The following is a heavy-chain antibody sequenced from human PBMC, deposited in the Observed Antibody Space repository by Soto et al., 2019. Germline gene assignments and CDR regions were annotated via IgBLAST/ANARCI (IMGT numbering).Heavy chain of an antibody. Sequence: QVQLQESGPGLVKPSQTLSLTCTVSGGSISSGGYYWSWIRQHPGKGLEWIGYIYYSGSTYYNPSLKSRVTISVDTSKNQFSLKLSSVTAADTAVYYCARFIEWELLINWFDPWGQGTLVTVSS. CDR2: IYYSGST. V-gene: IGHV4-31*03. CDR1: GGSISSGGYY. CDR3: ARFIEWELLINWFDP. D-gene: IGHD1-26*01. J-gene: IGHJ5*02.